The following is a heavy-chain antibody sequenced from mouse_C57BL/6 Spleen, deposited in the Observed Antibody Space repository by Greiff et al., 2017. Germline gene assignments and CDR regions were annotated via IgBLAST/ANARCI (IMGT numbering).Heavy chain of an antibody. D-gene: IGHD1-1*01. J-gene: IGHJ3*01. V-gene: IGHV1-59*01. CDR2: IDPSDSYT. Sequence: VQLQQPGAELVRPGTSVKLSCKASGYTFTSYWMHWVKQRPGQGLEWIGVIDPSDSYTNYNQKFKGKATLTVDTSSSPAYMQLSSLTSEDSAVYYCAGGSSYDEFAYWGQGTLVTVSA. CDR3: AGGSSYDEFAY. CDR1: GYTFTSYW.